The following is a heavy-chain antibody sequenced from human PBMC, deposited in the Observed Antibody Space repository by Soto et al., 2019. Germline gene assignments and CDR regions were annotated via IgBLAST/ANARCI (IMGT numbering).Heavy chain of an antibody. CDR3: TTDHDIVFVTALTNPFYI. V-gene: IGHV3-15*07. CDR2: IRDKADGGTT. CDR1: DFTFNNAW. J-gene: IGHJ3*02. Sequence: EVQLVESVGGLVKPGGSLRLSCTASDFTFNNAWMNWVRQSPGTGLERVVRIRDKADGGTTEYGAPGKGRFTISRDDSKNTVYLQRISLKTADTAVYYCTTDHDIVFVTALTNPFYILGQGIMVTVPS. D-gene: IGHD2-21*02.